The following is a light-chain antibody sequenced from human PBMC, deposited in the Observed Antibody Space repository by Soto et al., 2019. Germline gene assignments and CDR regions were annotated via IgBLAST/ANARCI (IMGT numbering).Light chain of an antibody. CDR1: SSDIGYYDS. CDR2: DVS. Sequence: QSVLTQPASVSGSPGQSITISCTGTSSDIGYYDSVSWYQRHPGRVPKLIIYDVSGRPSGVSNRFSGSKFGVTASLTISGLQADDEADYYCASCPYTKTHVVFGGGTKVTVL. J-gene: IGLJ2*01. V-gene: IGLV2-14*03. CDR3: ASCPYTKTHVV.